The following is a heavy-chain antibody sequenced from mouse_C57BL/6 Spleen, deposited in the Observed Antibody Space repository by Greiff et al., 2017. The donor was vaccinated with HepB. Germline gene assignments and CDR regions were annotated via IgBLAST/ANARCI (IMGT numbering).Heavy chain of an antibody. CDR2: IFPGSGST. Sequence: QVQLKQPGAELVKPGASVKMSCKASGYTFTSYWITWVKQRPGQGLEGIGDIFPGSGSTNYNEKFKSKATLTVDTSSSTAYMQLRSLTSEDSAVYYCARVTGTAWFAYWGQGTLVTVSA. J-gene: IGHJ3*01. V-gene: IGHV1-55*01. CDR3: ARVTGTAWFAY. D-gene: IGHD4-1*01. CDR1: GYTFTSYW.